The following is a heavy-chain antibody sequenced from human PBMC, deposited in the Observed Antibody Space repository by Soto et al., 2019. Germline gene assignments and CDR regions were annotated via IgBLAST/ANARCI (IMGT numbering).Heavy chain of an antibody. CDR2: TIARFGST. V-gene: IGHV1-69*06. J-gene: IGHJ6*02. CDR1: GGTFSSDF. Sequence: QVQLVQSGAEVKKPGSSVKVSCKASGGTFSSDFISWVRQVPGQGLEWGGGTIARFGSTNFAQKFQGRVTITADRFTSTVYMELSSLTSEDTATYYCARDQDSDNYVYAGSQEPYGMDVWGQGTTVTVSS. CDR3: ARDQDSDNYVYAGSQEPYGMDV. D-gene: IGHD3-16*01.